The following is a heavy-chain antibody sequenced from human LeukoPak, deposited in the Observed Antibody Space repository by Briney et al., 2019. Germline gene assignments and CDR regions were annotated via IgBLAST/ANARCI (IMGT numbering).Heavy chain of an antibody. D-gene: IGHD6-6*01. CDR1: GYSFTSYW. V-gene: IGHV5-51*01. CDR2: IYRGDSDT. J-gene: IGHJ5*02. Sequence: GESLQIPCKGSGYSFTSYWIGWVRQMPGKGLEWMGIIYRGDSDTRYSPSFQGQVTISADKSISTAYLQWSSLKASDTAMYYRARGSSPSGWFDPWGQGTPVTVSS. CDR3: ARGSSPSGWFDP.